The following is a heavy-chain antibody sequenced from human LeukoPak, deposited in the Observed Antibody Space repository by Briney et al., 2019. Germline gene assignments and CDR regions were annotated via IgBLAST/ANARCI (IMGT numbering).Heavy chain of an antibody. J-gene: IGHJ5*02. CDR1: GFTFSSYA. Sequence: GGSLRLSCAASGFTFSSYAMSWVRQAPGKGLEWVSAISGSGGSTYYADSVKGRFTISRDNSKNTLYLQMNSLRAEDTAVYYCARSMVRENWFDPWGQGTLVTVSS. V-gene: IGHV3-23*01. CDR2: ISGSGGST. CDR3: ARSMVRENWFDP. D-gene: IGHD3-10*01.